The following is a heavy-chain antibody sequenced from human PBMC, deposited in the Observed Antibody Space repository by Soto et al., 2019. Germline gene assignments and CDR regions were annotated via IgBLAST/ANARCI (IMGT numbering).Heavy chain of an antibody. V-gene: IGHV1-18*01. D-gene: IGHD4-17*01. CDR2: ISAYNGNT. CDR1: GYTFTSYG. Sequence: QVQLVQSGAEVKKPGASVKVSCKASGYTFTSYGISWVRQAPGQGLEWMGWISAYNGNTNYAQKLQGRVTMTTDTSTSTAYIELRSLRSDDTAVYYCARLVPYDYGGKDAFDIWGQGTMVTVSS. J-gene: IGHJ3*02. CDR3: ARLVPYDYGGKDAFDI.